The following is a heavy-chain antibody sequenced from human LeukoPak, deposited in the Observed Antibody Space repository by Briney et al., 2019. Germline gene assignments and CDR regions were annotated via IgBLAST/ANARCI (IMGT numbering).Heavy chain of an antibody. CDR1: GFTFSSYA. D-gene: IGHD3-9*01. CDR3: AKPVWYYDILTGRTEYYYYMDV. Sequence: PGGSLRLSCAASGFTFSSYAMSWVRQAPGKGLEWVSAISGSGGSTYYADSVKGRFTISRDNSKNTLYLQMNSLRAEDTAVYYCAKPVWYYDILTGRTEYYYYMDVWGKGTRSPSP. J-gene: IGHJ6*03. V-gene: IGHV3-23*01. CDR2: ISGSGGST.